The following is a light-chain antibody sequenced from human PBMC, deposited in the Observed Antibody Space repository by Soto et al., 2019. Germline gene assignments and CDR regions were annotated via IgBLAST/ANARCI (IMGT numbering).Light chain of an antibody. CDR1: QSVLYSSNNKNH. CDR2: WAS. CDR3: HQYNSWPRGT. V-gene: IGKV4-1*01. Sequence: DIVMTQSPDSLAVSLGERATINCKSSQSVLYSSNNKNHLAWYQQKPGQPPKVVIYWASTRESGVPDRFSGSGSGTDFTLTISSLQSEDSAVYYCHQYNSWPRGTFGPGTKVEIK. J-gene: IGKJ3*01.